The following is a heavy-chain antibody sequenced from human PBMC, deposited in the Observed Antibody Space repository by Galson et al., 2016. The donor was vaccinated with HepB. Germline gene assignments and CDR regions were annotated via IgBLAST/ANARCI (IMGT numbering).Heavy chain of an antibody. V-gene: IGHV1-8*01. J-gene: IGHJ4*02. D-gene: IGHD3-10*01. CDR2: MNPNSGNT. Sequence: SVKVSCKASGYTFTSHDFIWVRQATGQGLEWVGLMNPNSGNTDYAQTFQGRITMTHNTSISTGYMELSGLGFEDTAVYYCARVVFSIGRGRPSYYFDYWGQGTLVTVSS. CDR1: GYTFTSHD. CDR3: ARVVFSIGRGRPSYYFDY.